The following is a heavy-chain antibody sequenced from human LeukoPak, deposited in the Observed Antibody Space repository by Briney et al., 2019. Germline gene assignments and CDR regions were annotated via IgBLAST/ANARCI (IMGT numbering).Heavy chain of an antibody. CDR3: AKDVFKTKYYDSSGYHF. J-gene: IGHJ4*02. Sequence: PGGSLRLSCAASGFTFSSYAMSWVRQAPGKGLEWVSGISPSGGITYYTDSVKGRFTISRDNSKNTLYLQMNSLRAEDTAVYYCAKDVFKTKYYDSSGYHFWGQGTLVTVSS. CDR1: GFTFSSYA. V-gene: IGHV3-23*01. CDR2: ISPSGGIT. D-gene: IGHD3-22*01.